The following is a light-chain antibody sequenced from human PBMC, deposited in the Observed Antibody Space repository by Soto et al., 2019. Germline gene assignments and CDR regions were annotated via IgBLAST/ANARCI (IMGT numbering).Light chain of an antibody. CDR3: SSYTSSSIDYV. CDR2: EVS. J-gene: IGLJ1*01. Sequence: QSVLTQPASVSGSPGQSITISCTGTSSDVGGYNYVSWYQQHPGKAPKLMIYEVSNRPSGVSNRFSGSKSGNTASLTISGXQAEXEADYYCSSYTSSSIDYVFGTGTKVTVL. V-gene: IGLV2-14*01. CDR1: SSDVGGYNY.